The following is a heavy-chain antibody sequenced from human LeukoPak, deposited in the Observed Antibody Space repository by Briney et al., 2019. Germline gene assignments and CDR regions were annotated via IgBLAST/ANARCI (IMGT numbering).Heavy chain of an antibody. CDR3: ARGEMITFGGVIVISTFDI. J-gene: IGHJ3*02. Sequence: GESLKISCKTSGYTFTGYYIQWVRQAPGQGLEWMGYINPDSGGTNYAQEFQGRVTMTRDTSISTAYMELNRLRSDDTAVYYCARGEMITFGGVIVISTFDIWGQGTMVTVS. D-gene: IGHD3-16*02. CDR1: GYTFTGYY. CDR2: INPDSGGT. V-gene: IGHV1-2*02.